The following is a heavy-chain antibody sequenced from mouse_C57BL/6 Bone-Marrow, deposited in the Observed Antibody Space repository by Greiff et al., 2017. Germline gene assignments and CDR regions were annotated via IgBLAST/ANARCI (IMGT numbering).Heavy chain of an antibody. CDR2: IDPSYSYT. Sequence: VQLQQPGAELVRPGTSVKLSCKASGYTFTSYWMHWVKQRPGQGLEWIGLIDPSYSYTNYNHKFKGKATLTVDTSSSTAYMQLISLTSDDSAVCDSGRRSVLVYFDVWGTGTTVTVSS. CDR1: GYTFTSYW. J-gene: IGHJ1*03. CDR3: GRRSVLVYFDV. V-gene: IGHV1-59*01.